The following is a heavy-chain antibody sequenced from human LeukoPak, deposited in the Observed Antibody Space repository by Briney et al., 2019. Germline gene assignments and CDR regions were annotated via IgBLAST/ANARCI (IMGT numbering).Heavy chain of an antibody. V-gene: IGHV4-39*01. CDR3: ARHISVYCGGDCYSPNWFDP. CDR2: VYHSGST. CDR1: GGSISSSSYY. J-gene: IGHJ5*02. Sequence: SETLSLTCTVSGGSISSSSYYWGWIRQPPGKGLGWIGSVYHSGSTYYNPSLKSRVTISVDTSKNQFSLKLSSVTAADTAVYYCARHISVYCGGDCYSPNWFDPWGQGTLVTVSS. D-gene: IGHD2-21*02.